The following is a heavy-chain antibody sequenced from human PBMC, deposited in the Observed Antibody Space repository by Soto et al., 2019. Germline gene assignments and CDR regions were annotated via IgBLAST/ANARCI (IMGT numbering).Heavy chain of an antibody. V-gene: IGHV4-59*01. J-gene: IGHJ3*02. D-gene: IGHD3-10*01. CDR3: ARDTHYYDSGGWEGVFDN. CDR1: GGSMSRYW. Sequence: QVQLQESGPGLVKPSETLSLTCTVSGGSMSRYWWSWIRQPPGKGLEWIGHIFYSGSTNYNPSLKSRVSNSVDTSRNQFSLNLSSVTAEDTAMSYCARDTHYYDSGGWEGVFDNWGQGTLVAVSS. CDR2: IFYSGST.